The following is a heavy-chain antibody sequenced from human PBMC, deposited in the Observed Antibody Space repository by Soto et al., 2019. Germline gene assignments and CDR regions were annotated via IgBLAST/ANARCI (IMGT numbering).Heavy chain of an antibody. V-gene: IGHV4-59*01. D-gene: IGHD1-1*01. J-gene: IGHJ4*02. Sequence: PSETLSLTCTVSGDYINFYHWTWIRQPPGKGLEWMGYIYYTGSTNYNPSLKSRVSISVDTSKNQFSLKLSSVTAADTAVYYCARVARTGQYYFDFWGQGALVTVSS. CDR1: GDYINFYH. CDR3: ARVARTGQYYFDF. CDR2: IYYTGST.